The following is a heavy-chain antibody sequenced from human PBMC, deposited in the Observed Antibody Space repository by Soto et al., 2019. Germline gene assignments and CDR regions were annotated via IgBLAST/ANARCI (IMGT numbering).Heavy chain of an antibody. V-gene: IGHV1-18*04. CDR1: GYTFTSYY. D-gene: IGHD3-9*01. J-gene: IGHJ4*02. CDR2: ISAYNGNT. Sequence: ASVKVSCKASGYTFTSYYMYWVRQAPGQGLEWMGWISAYNGNTNYAQKLQGRVTMTTDTSTSTAYMELRSLRSDDTAVYYCASLLTGYPDYWGQGTLVTVSS. CDR3: ASLLTGYPDY.